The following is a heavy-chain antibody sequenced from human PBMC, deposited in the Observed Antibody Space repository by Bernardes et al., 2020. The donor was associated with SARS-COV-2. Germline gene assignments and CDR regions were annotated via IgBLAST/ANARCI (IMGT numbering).Heavy chain of an antibody. CDR1: GFTVCNIY. V-gene: IGHV3-66*01. CDR3: SRLDFITRRDY. Sequence: GGSLRLSCAVSGFTVCNIYMRWVRQAPGTGLEWVSVLYSVGRTYYADSVKGRFTISRDNSKNTVDLLMNSLRGEDTAVYYCSRLDFITRRDYWGQGTLVTVSS. J-gene: IGHJ4*02. D-gene: IGHD3-9*01. CDR2: LYSVGRT.